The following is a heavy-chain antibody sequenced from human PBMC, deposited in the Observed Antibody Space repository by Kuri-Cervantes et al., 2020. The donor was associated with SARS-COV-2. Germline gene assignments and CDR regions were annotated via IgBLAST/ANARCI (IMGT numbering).Heavy chain of an antibody. V-gene: IGHV1-2*02. Sequence: ASVKVSCKASGYTFTGYYMHWVRQAPGQGLEWMGWINPNSGGTNYAQKFQGRVTMTRDTSISTAYMELSRLRSDDTAVYYCARDTEVTPEAFDIWGQGTMVTVSS. CDR2: INPNSGGT. J-gene: IGHJ3*02. CDR1: GYTFTGYY. D-gene: IGHD1-14*01. CDR3: ARDTEVTPEAFDI.